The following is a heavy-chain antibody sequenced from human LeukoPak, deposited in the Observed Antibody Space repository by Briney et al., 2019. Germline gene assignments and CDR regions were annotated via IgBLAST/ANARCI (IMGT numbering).Heavy chain of an antibody. J-gene: IGHJ4*02. V-gene: IGHV3-30*04. CDR3: AGDDEREATDY. CDR1: GFTFSSYA. D-gene: IGHD5-12*01. Sequence: PGGSLRLSCAASGFTFSSYAMHWVRQAPGKGLEWVAVISYDGSNKYYADSVKGRFTISRDNSKNTLYLQMNSLRAEDTAVYYCAGDDEREATDYWGQGTPVTVSS. CDR2: ISYDGSNK.